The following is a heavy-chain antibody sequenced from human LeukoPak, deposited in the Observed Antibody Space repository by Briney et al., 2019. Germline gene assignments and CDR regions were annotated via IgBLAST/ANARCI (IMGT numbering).Heavy chain of an antibody. CDR3: AKGDYYDFDY. V-gene: IGHV3-23*01. CDR2: ITSGVGIT. CDR1: GFTFSNYG. Sequence: PGGSLRLSCAASGFTFSNYGMNWVRQAPGKGLEGVSIITSGVGITYYADSVKGRFTISRDNSKNTLYLQMNSLRAEDTAVYYCAKGDYYDFDYWGQGTLVTVSS. D-gene: IGHD3-10*01. J-gene: IGHJ4*02.